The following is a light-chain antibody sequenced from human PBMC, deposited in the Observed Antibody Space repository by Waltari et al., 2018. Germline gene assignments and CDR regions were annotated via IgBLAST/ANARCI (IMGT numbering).Light chain of an antibody. Sequence: VILTQSPATLSLSPGERATLSCRASQSIGSYLAWYQQKPGQAPSLLIYGASSRATGISDRFSGSGSGTAFTLTISSLEPEYFAVYYCQKYSSSPLTFGGGTKVEFK. CDR1: QSIGSY. CDR2: GAS. J-gene: IGKJ4*01. CDR3: QKYSSSPLT. V-gene: IGKV3-20*01.